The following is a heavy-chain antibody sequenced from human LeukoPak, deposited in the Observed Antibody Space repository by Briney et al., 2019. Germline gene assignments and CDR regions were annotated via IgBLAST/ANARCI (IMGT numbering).Heavy chain of an antibody. CDR1: GFTFSSYA. D-gene: IGHD1-26*01. Sequence: GGSLRLSCAASGFTFSSYAMSWVRQAPGKGLEWVSVISGSGGSTYYADSMRGRFTISRDNSKNTLSLQMNSLRAEDTAVYYCARIWNWENPGTYPYDAFDTWGQGTRITVSS. V-gene: IGHV3-23*01. CDR3: ARIWNWENPGTYPYDAFDT. CDR2: ISGSGGST. J-gene: IGHJ3*02.